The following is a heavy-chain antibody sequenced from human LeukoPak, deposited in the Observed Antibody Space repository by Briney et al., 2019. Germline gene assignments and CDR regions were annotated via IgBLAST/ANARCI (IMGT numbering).Heavy chain of an antibody. D-gene: IGHD1-26*01. Sequence: SETLSLTCTVSGGSISSYYWSWIRQPPGKGLEWIGYIYTSGSTNYNPSLKSRVTISVVTFKNQFSLKLSSVTAADTAVYYCASGGSPASYYYYMDVWGKGTTVTVSS. V-gene: IGHV4-4*09. J-gene: IGHJ6*03. CDR3: ASGGSPASYYYYMDV. CDR1: GGSISSYY. CDR2: IYTSGST.